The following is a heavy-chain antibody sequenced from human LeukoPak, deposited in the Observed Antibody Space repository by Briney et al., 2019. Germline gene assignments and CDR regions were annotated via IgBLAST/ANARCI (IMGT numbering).Heavy chain of an antibody. CDR2: ISSSSSYI. CDR1: GFTFSSYS. V-gene: IGHV3-21*01. CDR3: ARGSVAGSYYYYGMDV. J-gene: IGHJ6*02. D-gene: IGHD6-19*01. Sequence: TAGGSLRLSCAASGFTFSSYSMNWVRQAPGKGLEWVSSISSSSSYIYYADSVKGRFTISRDNAKNSLYLQMNSLRAEDTAVYYCARGSVAGSYYYYGMDVWGQGTTVTVSS.